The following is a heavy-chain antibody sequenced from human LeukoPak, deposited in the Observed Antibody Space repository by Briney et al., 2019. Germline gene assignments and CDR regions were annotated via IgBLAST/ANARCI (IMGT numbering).Heavy chain of an antibody. V-gene: IGHV1-24*01. CDR3: ATHPGKRYDGSGYLAY. J-gene: IGHJ4*02. Sequence: ASVTVSFTVSGYTLTELSMHWVRQAPGKGLEWMGGFDPEDGETIYAQKFQGRVTMTEDTSTDTAYMELSSLRSEDTAVYYCATHPGKRYDGSGYLAYWGQGTLVTVSS. D-gene: IGHD3-22*01. CDR2: FDPEDGET. CDR1: GYTLTELS.